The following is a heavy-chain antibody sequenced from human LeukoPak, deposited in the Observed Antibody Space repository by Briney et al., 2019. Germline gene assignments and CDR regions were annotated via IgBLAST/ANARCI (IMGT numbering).Heavy chain of an antibody. J-gene: IGHJ6*02. CDR1: GYSFTSYW. V-gene: IGHV5-51*01. CDR2: IYPGDSDT. Sequence: GESLKISCKGSGYSFTSYWIGWLRQMSGKGLEWMGIIYPGDSDTRYSPSFQGQVTISADKSISTAYLQWSSLKASDTAMYYCARCVDTAMAHYGMDVWGQGTTVTVSS. D-gene: IGHD5-18*01. CDR3: ARCVDTAMAHYGMDV.